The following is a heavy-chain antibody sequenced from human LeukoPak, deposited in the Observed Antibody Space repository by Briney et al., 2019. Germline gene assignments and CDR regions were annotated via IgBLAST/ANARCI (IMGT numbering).Heavy chain of an antibody. V-gene: IGHV4-31*03. CDR2: IYYSGST. CDR3: ARDWEHYDSSGSHGPNDAFDI. J-gene: IGHJ3*02. D-gene: IGHD3-22*01. CDR1: GGSISSGGYY. Sequence: PSETLSLTCTVSGGSISSGGYYWSWIRQHPGKGLEWIGYIYYSGSTYYNPSLKSRVTISVDTSKNQFSLKLSSVTAADTAVYYCARDWEHYDSSGSHGPNDAFDIWGQGTMVTVSS.